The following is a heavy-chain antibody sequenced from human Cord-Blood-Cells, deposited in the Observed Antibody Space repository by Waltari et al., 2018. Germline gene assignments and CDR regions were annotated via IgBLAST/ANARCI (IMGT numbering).Heavy chain of an antibody. CDR1: GGSFSGYY. V-gene: IGHV4-34*01. D-gene: IGHD4-17*01. J-gene: IGHJ5*02. CDR2: INHSGST. CDR3: ARKVSGVTTAKRWFDP. Sequence: QVQLQQWGAGLLKPSETLSLTCAVYGGSFSGYYWSWIRQPPGKGLEWIGEINHSGSTNYNPSLRSRVTISVDTSKSQFSLKLSSVTAADTAVYYCARKVSGVTTAKRWFDPWGQGTLVTVSS.